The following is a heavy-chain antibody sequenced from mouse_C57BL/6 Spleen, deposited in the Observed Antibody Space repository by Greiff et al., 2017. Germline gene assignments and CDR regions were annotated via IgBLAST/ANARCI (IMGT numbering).Heavy chain of an antibody. Sequence: VQLQESGAELVRPGASVTLSCKASGYTFTDYEMHWVKQTPVHGLEWIGAIDPATGGTAYNQKFKGKAILTADKSSSTAYMELRSLTSEDSAVYYCTRGTTDPPMDYWGQGTSVTVSS. CDR1: GYTFTDYE. V-gene: IGHV1-15*01. J-gene: IGHJ4*01. CDR3: TRGTTDPPMDY. D-gene: IGHD1-1*01. CDR2: IDPATGGT.